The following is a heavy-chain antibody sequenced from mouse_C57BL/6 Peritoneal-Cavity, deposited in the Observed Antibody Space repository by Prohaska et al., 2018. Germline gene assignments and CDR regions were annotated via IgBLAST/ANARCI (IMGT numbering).Heavy chain of an antibody. CDR3: ARLSGYGGGIDY. CDR1: GYTFTGYW. Sequence: SCKATGYTFTGYWIEWVKQRPGHGLEWIGEILPGSGSTNYNEKFKSKATLTVDASSSTAYMQLSSLTSEDSAVYYCARLSGYGGGIDYWSQGTSV. CDR2: ILPGSGST. V-gene: IGHV1-9*01. J-gene: IGHJ4*01. D-gene: IGHD2-2*01.